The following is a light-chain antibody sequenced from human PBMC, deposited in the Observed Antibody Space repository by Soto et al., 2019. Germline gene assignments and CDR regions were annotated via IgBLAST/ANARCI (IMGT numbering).Light chain of an antibody. Sequence: DIQMTQSPSTLSASVGDRVTITCRASQRIVRWLAWYQQKPGKAPNLLIYDAPTLQSGVPSRFSGSASGTDFNLTIDSLQSDDSATYYCQQYNSYATFGQGTKVEIK. CDR1: QRIVRW. V-gene: IGKV1-5*01. CDR2: DAP. J-gene: IGKJ1*01. CDR3: QQYNSYAT.